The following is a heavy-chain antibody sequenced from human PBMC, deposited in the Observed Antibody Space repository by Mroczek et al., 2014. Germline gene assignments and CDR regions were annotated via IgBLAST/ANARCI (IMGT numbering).Heavy chain of an antibody. J-gene: IGHJ3*02. Sequence: QVQLVQSGGGVVQPGRSLRLSCAASGFTFSSYGMHWVRQAPGKGLEWVAVIWYDGSNKYYANSVKGRFTISRDNSKNTLYLQMNSLRAEDTAVYYCARDKSGXSRLPDAFDIWGQGTMVTVSS. V-gene: IGHV3-33*01. D-gene: IGHD3-10*01. CDR3: ARDKSGXSRLPDAFDI. CDR1: GFTFSSYG. CDR2: IWYDGSNK.